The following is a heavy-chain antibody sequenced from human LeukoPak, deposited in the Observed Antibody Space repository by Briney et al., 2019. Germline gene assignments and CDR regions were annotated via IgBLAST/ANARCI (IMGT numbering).Heavy chain of an antibody. CDR3: ARTNYHDSSGTIDY. V-gene: IGHV4-39*01. D-gene: IGHD3-22*01. Sequence: SETLSLTCTVSGASITSSTYYWAWIRQPPGKGLEWIGNTYYSGSTYYNPSLKSRVTISVDTSKNQFSLRLSSVTAADTAVYYCARTNYHDSSGTIDYWGQGTLVTVSS. J-gene: IGHJ4*02. CDR1: GASITSSTYY. CDR2: TYYSGST.